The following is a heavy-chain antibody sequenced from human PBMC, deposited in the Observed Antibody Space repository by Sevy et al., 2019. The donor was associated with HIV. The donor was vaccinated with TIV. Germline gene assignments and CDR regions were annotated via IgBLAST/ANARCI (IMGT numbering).Heavy chain of an antibody. Sequence: GESLKISCQGSGYSFTSHWIGWVRHMPGKGLEWMGIIYPEDSETRYCPSFQGQVTFSADKSTSTAYLQWSSLKASDTAMYYCATSRSGYFDSSGYYIYWGQGTLVTVSS. D-gene: IGHD3-22*01. V-gene: IGHV5-51*01. CDR2: IYPEDSET. J-gene: IGHJ4*02. CDR3: ATSRSGYFDSSGYYIY. CDR1: GYSFTSHW.